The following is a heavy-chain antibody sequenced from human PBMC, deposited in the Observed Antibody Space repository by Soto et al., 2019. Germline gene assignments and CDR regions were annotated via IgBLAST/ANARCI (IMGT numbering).Heavy chain of an antibody. J-gene: IGHJ4*02. CDR2: ISSSSSTI. V-gene: IGHV3-48*02. Sequence: EVQLVESGGGLVQPGGSLRLSCAASGFSFSTYNMNWVRQAPGKGLEWVSYISSSSSTIYYADSVKGRFTISRDNAKNSLHLQMKSLRDEDTAVYYCTRESTSTLGIVGAMYGAYWGQGTLVTVSS. CDR3: TRESTSTLGIVGAMYGAY. CDR1: GFSFSTYN. D-gene: IGHD1-26*01.